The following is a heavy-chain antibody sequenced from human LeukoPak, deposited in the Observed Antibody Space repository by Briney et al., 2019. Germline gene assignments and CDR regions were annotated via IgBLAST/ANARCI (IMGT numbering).Heavy chain of an antibody. CDR1: GGSISSYY. CDR3: ARLPSDYMDV. Sequence: SETLSLTCTVSGGSISSYYWNWIRQPPGKGLEWIGYISTSGTTNYSPSPTSRVTMSVDTSKNQFSLNLTSVTAADTAVYFCARLPSDYMDVWGKGTTVTVSS. V-gene: IGHV4-4*09. CDR2: ISTSGTT. J-gene: IGHJ6*03.